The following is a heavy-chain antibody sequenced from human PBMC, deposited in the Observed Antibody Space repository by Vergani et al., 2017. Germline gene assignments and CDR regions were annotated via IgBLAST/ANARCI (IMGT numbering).Heavy chain of an antibody. J-gene: IGHJ3*02. CDR1: GYPFTSYY. D-gene: IGHD4-23*01. CDR3: ARAPSDYGGNSDAFDI. Sequence: QVQLVQSGAEVKKPGASVKVSCKASGYPFTSYYMHWVRQAPGQGLEWMGIINPSGGSTSYAQKFQGRVTMTRDTSTSTVYMELSSLRSEDTAVYYCARAPSDYGGNSDAFDIWGQGTMVTVSS. CDR2: INPSGGST. V-gene: IGHV1-46*01.